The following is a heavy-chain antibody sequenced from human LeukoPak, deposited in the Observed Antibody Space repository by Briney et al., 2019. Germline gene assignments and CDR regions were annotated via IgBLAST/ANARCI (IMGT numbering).Heavy chain of an antibody. J-gene: IGHJ4*02. CDR2: ISSSGSTI. V-gene: IGHV3-11*01. CDR3: ASGLDFWSGYYTNDY. CDR1: GFTFSDYY. D-gene: IGHD3-3*01. Sequence: GGSLRLSCAASGFTFSDYYMSWIRQAPGKGLEWVSYISSSGSTIYYADSVKGRFTTSRDNAKKSLYLQMNSLRAEDTAVYYCASGLDFWSGYYTNDYWGQGTLVTVSS.